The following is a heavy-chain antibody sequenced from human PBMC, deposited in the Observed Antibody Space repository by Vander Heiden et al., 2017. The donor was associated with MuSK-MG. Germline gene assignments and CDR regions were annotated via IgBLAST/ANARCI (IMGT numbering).Heavy chain of an antibody. J-gene: IGHJ4*02. CDR3: ARGAGYSDY. CDR2: SSANNDNT. CDR1: GYTFTSYG. Sequence: QVQAVQSGAEGTKPGASVRVSCKTSGYTFTSYGITWVRRAPGQGLEWQGRSSANNDNTNHAQKVQGRVTMTTDTSTKTASMELRGLGSDDTAVYYCARGAGYSDYWGQGTLVTVSS. D-gene: IGHD5-12*01. V-gene: IGHV1-18*04.